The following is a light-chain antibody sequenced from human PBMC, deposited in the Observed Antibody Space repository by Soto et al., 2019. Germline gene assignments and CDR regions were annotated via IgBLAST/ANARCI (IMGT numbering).Light chain of an antibody. CDR1: QRLHMRY. V-gene: IGKV3-20*01. Sequence: IVLPPSPGTMALSPWERATLACRASQRLHMRYLAWYEQHPGQAPRRLIYDASNRATGIPDKFSGSGCGTDFTLTISRLEPEDFAVYYCHQYECPPQTFGQGTKVEI. J-gene: IGKJ1*01. CDR2: DAS. CDR3: HQYECPPQT.